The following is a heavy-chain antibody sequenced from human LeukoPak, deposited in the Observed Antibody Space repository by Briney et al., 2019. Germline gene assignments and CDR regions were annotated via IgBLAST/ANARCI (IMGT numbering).Heavy chain of an antibody. Sequence: ASETLSLTCTVSGSSISNYYWSWIRQPPGKGLEWIGYIYCSGSTNYNPSLKSRVTISIDTSKNQFSLKLSSVTAADTAVYYCARKGGYYDSSGYYYDYDAFDIWGQGTMVTVSS. D-gene: IGHD3-22*01. V-gene: IGHV4-59*01. CDR2: IYCSGST. CDR1: GSSISNYY. J-gene: IGHJ3*02. CDR3: ARKGGYYDSSGYYYDYDAFDI.